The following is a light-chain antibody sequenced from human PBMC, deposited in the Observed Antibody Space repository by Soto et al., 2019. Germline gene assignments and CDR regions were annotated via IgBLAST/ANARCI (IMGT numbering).Light chain of an antibody. V-gene: IGKV1-39*01. CDR2: AAS. J-gene: IGKJ1*01. CDR1: QDISNY. Sequence: IPLTQSPSSLSASVGDRVTITCQASQDISNYLNWYQHKPGKAPKLLINAASSLERGVPSRFSGGGSGTDFTLNISSLQPDDFATYYCQQNYRATPWTFGQGTKVDIK. CDR3: QQNYRATPWT.